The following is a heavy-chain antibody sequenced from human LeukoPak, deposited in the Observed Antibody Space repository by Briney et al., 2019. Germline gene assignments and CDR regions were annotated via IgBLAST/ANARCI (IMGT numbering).Heavy chain of an antibody. D-gene: IGHD2-2*02. Sequence: GGSLRLSCAASGFTFSSYAMSWVRQAPGKGLEWVSAISGSGGSTYYADSVKGRFTISRDNSKNTLYLQMNSLRAEDTAVYYYAKDLHHREVRDIVVVPAARPYDFDYGGWGT. CDR3: AKDLHHREVRDIVVVPAARPYDFDY. CDR2: ISGSGGST. J-gene: IGHJ4*02. V-gene: IGHV3-23*01. CDR1: GFTFSSYA.